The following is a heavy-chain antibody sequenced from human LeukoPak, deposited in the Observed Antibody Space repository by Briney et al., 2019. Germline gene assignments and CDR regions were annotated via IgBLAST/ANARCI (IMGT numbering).Heavy chain of an antibody. V-gene: IGHV3-30*02. CDR3: AKVSLGNVAAAGRLDY. J-gene: IGHJ4*02. D-gene: IGHD6-13*01. CDR2: IRYDGSNK. Sequence: GGSLRLSCAASGLTFSRKGMHWVRQAPGKGLEWVAFIRYDGSNKYYADSVKGRFTISRDNSKNTLYLQMNSLRAEDTAVYYCAKVSLGNVAAAGRLDYWGQGTLVTVSS. CDR1: GLTFSRKG.